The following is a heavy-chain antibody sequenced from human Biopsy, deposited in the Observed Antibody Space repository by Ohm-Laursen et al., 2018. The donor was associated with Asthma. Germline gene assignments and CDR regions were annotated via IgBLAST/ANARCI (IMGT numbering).Heavy chain of an antibody. CDR2: LIPALGTP. J-gene: IGHJ6*02. CDR1: GDSFSNYA. Sequence: SVKVSSKASGDSFSNYAISWVRQAPGQGLEWMGGLIPALGTPDHAQTFEGRVTITADESTSTAYMELSSLSSEDTAVYYCARGYSGSDRIVYYYSGLEVWGQGTTVTVSS. V-gene: IGHV1-69*13. D-gene: IGHD5-12*01. CDR3: ARGYSGSDRIVYYYSGLEV.